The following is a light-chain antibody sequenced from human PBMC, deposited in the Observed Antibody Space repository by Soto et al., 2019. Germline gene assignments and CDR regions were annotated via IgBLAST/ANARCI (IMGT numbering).Light chain of an antibody. CDR3: HQRAGSST. J-gene: IGKJ5*01. CDR2: DAS. V-gene: IGKV3-11*01. CDR1: QSVSNQ. Sequence: EIVLTQSPATLSLSPGERATLSCRASQSVSNQLAWYQQKPGQAPRLLIYDASRRVTGIPARLSGSRSGTDFTLTLISLEPEDFAVYNCHQRAGSSTFGQGTRLEIK.